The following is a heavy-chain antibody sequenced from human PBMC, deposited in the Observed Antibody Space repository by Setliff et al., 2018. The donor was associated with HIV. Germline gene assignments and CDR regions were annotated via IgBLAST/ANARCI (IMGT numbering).Heavy chain of an antibody. CDR2: IYYSGTT. D-gene: IGHD3-10*01. Sequence: SETLSLTCTVSGGSISRDSFYWGWFRQPPGEGLEWIGSIYYSGTTYYAPSLETRLTISVDTSKNQFSLKLSSVTAADTAVYYCARDRRGYYYGSGSCYMDVWGTGTTVTVSS. V-gene: IGHV4-39*02. J-gene: IGHJ6*03. CDR3: ARDRRGYYYGSGSCYMDV. CDR1: GGSISRDSFY.